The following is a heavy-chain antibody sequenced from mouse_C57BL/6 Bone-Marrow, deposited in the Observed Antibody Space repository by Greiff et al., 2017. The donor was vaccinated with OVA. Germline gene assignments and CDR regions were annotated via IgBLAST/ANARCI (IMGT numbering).Heavy chain of an antibody. D-gene: IGHD1-1*01. CDR2: IRLKSANYAT. CDR1: GFTFSNYW. CDR3: TIITTVVATDWYFDG. Sequence: DVKLVESGGGLVHPGGSMKLSCVASGFTFSNYWMNWVRQSPEKGLEWVAHIRLKSANYATHSAASVKVRFTISRDDSKSSVYLQMNNLRAEDTGIYYCTIITTVVATDWYFDGWGTGTTVTVSS. V-gene: IGHV6-3*01. J-gene: IGHJ1*03.